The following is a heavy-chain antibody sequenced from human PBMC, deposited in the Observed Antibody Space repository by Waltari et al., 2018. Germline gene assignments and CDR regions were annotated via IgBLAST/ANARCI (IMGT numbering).Heavy chain of an antibody. J-gene: IGHJ4*02. V-gene: IGHV4-31*03. CDR3: ARGASGNYYFDY. D-gene: IGHD6-25*01. CDR2: IYYSGST. Sequence: QVQLQESGPGLVKPSQTLSLTCTVSGGSISSGGYYWSWIRQHPGKGLEWIGYIYYSGSTYYNPSLKSRVTISVDTSKNQCSLKLSSVTAADTAVYYCARGASGNYYFDYWGQGTLVTVSS. CDR1: GGSISSGGYY.